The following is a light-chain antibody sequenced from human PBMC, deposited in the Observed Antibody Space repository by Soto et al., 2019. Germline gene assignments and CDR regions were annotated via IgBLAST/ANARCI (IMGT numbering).Light chain of an antibody. CDR1: QSLSVSY. CDR2: GTS. CDR3: QHYGGSYVYS. Sequence: EIVLTQSPGTLSLSPGDRATLSCRASQSLSVSYMAWYQQRPGQAPRLLIYGTSTRAAGVPDRFSGSGSGTDFTLAISRLEPEDFAVYYCQHYGGSYVYSFGQGTKLEIK. V-gene: IGKV3-20*01. J-gene: IGKJ2*01.